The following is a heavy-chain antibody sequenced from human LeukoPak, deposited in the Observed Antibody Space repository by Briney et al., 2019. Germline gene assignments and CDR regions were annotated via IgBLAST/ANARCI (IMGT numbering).Heavy chain of an antibody. Sequence: PGGSLRLSCAASGFTVSSNYMSWVRQAPGKGLEWVSVIYSGGSTYYADSVKGRFTISRDNSKNTLHLQMNSLRAGDTAVYYCARGGTMVRGVIEYYFDYWGQGTLVTVSS. V-gene: IGHV3-53*01. D-gene: IGHD3-10*01. CDR3: ARGGTMVRGVIEYYFDY. CDR2: IYSGGST. J-gene: IGHJ4*02. CDR1: GFTVSSNY.